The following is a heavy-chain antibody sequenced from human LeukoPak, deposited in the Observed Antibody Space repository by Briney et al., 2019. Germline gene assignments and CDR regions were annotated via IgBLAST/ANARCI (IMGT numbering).Heavy chain of an antibody. J-gene: IGHJ4*02. V-gene: IGHV1-18*01. CDR2: ISAYNGNT. Sequence: ASVKASCKASGYTFTSYGISWVRQAPGQGLEWMGWISAYNGNTNYAQKLQGRVTMTTDTSTSTAYMELRSLRSDDTAVYYCARALLIAAAGVYYFDYWGQGTLVTVSS. CDR1: GYTFTSYG. CDR3: ARALLIAAAGVYYFDY. D-gene: IGHD6-13*01.